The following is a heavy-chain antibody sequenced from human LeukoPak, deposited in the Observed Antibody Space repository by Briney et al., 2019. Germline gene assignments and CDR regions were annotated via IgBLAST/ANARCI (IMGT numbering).Heavy chain of an antibody. CDR1: GFAFSSHW. Sequence: GGSLRLSCAASGFAFSSHWMTWVRQVPGRGPEWVANVNRDGSETYYLDSVKGRFTISKDNAKSSLYLQMNSLGAEDTALYHCARNNGMDVWGQGTTVIVSS. J-gene: IGHJ6*02. CDR2: VNRDGSET. V-gene: IGHV3-7*03. CDR3: ARNNGMDV.